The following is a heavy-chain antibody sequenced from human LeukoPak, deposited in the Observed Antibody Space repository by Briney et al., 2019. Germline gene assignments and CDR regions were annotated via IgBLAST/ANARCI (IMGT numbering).Heavy chain of an antibody. CDR3: ARLSTVTTSFDY. CDR2: IYYRVTS. Sequence: SETLSLTCTVSGDSISTYYWSWIRQPPGKGLEWIGYIYYRVTSDYNPSLKSRVTMSVDTSKNQFSLKLSSVTAADTAVYYCARLSTVTTSFDYWGQGTLVTVSS. J-gene: IGHJ4*02. CDR1: GDSISTYY. D-gene: IGHD4-17*01. V-gene: IGHV4-59*12.